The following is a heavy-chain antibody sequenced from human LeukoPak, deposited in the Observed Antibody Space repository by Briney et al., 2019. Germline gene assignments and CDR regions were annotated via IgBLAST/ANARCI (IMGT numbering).Heavy chain of an antibody. CDR3: ARVYDFWSDYWYYMDV. D-gene: IGHD3-3*01. Sequence: ASVKISCKASGYTFSTYSVSWVRQAPGQGLEWMGWISSYNGNTPFAQKFQGRITMTTDTSTSTAYMELRSLRSDDTAVYYCARVYDFWSDYWYYMDVWGKGTTVTVSS. CDR2: ISSYNGNT. V-gene: IGHV1-18*01. CDR1: GYTFSTYS. J-gene: IGHJ6*03.